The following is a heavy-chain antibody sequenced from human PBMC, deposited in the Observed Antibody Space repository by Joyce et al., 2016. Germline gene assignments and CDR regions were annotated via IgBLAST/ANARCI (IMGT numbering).Heavy chain of an antibody. Sequence: EVQLVESGGGLVQPGGSLRLSCAASGFTFSSYCMYWVRKAPGKGLGWVSRINRNGSSTTYADSVKGRFTISRDNAKNTLYLQMNSLGAEDTAVYYCARLRRWSGPSDCWGQGTLVTVSS. V-gene: IGHV3-74*03. CDR2: INRNGSST. CDR3: ARLRRWSGPSDC. CDR1: GFTFSSYC. J-gene: IGHJ4*02. D-gene: IGHD4-23*01.